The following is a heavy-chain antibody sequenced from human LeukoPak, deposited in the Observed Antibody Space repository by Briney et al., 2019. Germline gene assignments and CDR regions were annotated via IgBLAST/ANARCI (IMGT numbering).Heavy chain of an antibody. CDR2: MDHRVAT. Sequence: ETVSLTCTVSGDSISTSSYYWGWIRQPPGKGLEWIGSMDHRVATYYNPSLKSRVTISVDTSKNQFSLKLRSVAAADTAVYYCARSAYYYDSSGYPGDAFDIGGQGTMVTVSS. D-gene: IGHD3-22*01. V-gene: IGHV4-39*01. CDR1: GDSISTSSYY. CDR3: ARSAYYYDSSGYPGDAFDI. J-gene: IGHJ3*02.